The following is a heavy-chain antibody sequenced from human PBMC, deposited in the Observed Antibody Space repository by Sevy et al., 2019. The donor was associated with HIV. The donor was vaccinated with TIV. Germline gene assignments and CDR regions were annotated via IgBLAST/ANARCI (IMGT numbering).Heavy chain of an antibody. CDR2: ISSSSSTI. CDR1: GFTFSSYS. CDR3: ARYGPPGYYYDGSGSDY. V-gene: IGHV3-48*01. J-gene: IGHJ4*02. D-gene: IGHD3-22*01. Sequence: GGSLRLSCAASGFTFSSYSMNWVRQAPGKGLEWVSYISSSSSTIYYADSVKGRFTISRDNAKNSLYLQMNSLRAEDRAVYYCARYGPPGYYYDGSGSDYWGQRTLVTVSS.